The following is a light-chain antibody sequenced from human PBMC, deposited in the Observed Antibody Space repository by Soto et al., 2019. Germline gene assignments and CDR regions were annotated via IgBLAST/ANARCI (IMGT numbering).Light chain of an antibody. J-gene: IGLJ1*01. CDR1: NRDVGSYNL. V-gene: IGLV2-14*01. CDR3: SSYTSSSTYV. Sequence: QSVLTQPASVSGSPGQSITIACTGTNRDVGSYNLVSWYQQRPGEAPKLVIYEVSTRPSGVSNRFSGSKSGNTASLTISGLQAEDEADYYCSSYTSSSTYVFGTGTKVTVL. CDR2: EVS.